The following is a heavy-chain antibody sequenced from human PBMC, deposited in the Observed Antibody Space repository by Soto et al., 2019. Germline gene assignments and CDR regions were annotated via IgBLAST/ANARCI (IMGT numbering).Heavy chain of an antibody. D-gene: IGHD6-13*01. Sequence: EVQLVESGGGLVKPGGSLRLSCAASGFTFIDAWMSWVRQAPGMGLEWVGRIKSKSDGGTTDYAAPVKGRFTISRDDSKNTLLLQMNSLKFEDTAVYYCTTAAAGLFDYWGQGSLVTVSS. J-gene: IGHJ4*02. CDR1: GFTFIDAW. CDR3: TTAAAGLFDY. V-gene: IGHV3-15*01. CDR2: IKSKSDGGTT.